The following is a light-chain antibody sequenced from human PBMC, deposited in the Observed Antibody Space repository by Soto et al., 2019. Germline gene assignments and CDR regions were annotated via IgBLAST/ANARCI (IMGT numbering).Light chain of an antibody. J-gene: IGKJ2*01. CDR2: AAS. V-gene: IGKV1-39*01. CDR1: QSIDSY. CDR3: QQSYSSPPT. Sequence: DIHMTQSPSSLSASVGDRVTITCRASQSIDSYVNWYQQKSGQAPKLLIYAASSLRSGVPSRFSGTGSGTDFTLTITSLQPEDFASYHSQQSYSSPPTFGQGTKLEIK.